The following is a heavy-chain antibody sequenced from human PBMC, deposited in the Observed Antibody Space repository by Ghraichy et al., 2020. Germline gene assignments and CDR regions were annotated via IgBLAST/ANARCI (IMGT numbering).Heavy chain of an antibody. CDR1: GGSISSYY. CDR3: ATYSSSPYYYGMDV. V-gene: IGHV4-59*01. D-gene: IGHD6-13*01. CDR2: IYYSGST. Sequence: ETLSLTCTVSGGSISSYYWSWIRQPPGKGLEWIGYIYYSGSTNYNPSLKSRVTISVDTSKNQFSLKLSSVTAADTAVYYCATYSSSPYYYGMDVWGQGTTVTVSS. J-gene: IGHJ6*02.